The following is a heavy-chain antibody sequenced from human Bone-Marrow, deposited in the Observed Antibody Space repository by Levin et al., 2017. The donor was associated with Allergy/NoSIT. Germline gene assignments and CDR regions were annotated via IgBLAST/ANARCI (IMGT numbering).Heavy chain of an antibody. D-gene: IGHD2-2*01. CDR3: ARPDCSGTSCYYFFDS. Sequence: GGSLRLSCAASGFTFSSYSMNWVRQAPGRGLEWGSYISRSSSTISYADSVKGRFTISRDNAKNSLYLQMNSLRDEDTAVYYCARPDCSGTSCYYFFDSWGQGTLVTVSS. J-gene: IGHJ4*02. CDR1: GFTFSSYS. CDR2: ISRSSSTI. V-gene: IGHV3-48*02.